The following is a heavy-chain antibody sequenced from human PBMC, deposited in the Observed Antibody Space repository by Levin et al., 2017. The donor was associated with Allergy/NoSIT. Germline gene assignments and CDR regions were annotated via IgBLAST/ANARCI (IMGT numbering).Heavy chain of an antibody. CDR1: GGSINSSPYY. D-gene: IGHD3-9*01. CDR2: IYYSGNT. V-gene: IGHV4-39*01. J-gene: IGHJ2*01. CDR3: ARQLVYWYFDL. Sequence: SETLSLTCTVSGGSINSSPYYWGWIRQPPGKGLEWIGSIYYSGNTYYNPSLKSRVTISVDTSKNQFSLKVKSVTAADTDTAVYYCARQLVYWYFDLWGRGTLVTVSS.